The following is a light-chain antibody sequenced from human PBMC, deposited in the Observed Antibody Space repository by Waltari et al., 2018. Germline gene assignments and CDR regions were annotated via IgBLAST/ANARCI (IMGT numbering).Light chain of an antibody. V-gene: IGKV3-20*01. J-gene: IGKJ1*01. CDR1: QSVTSNS. CDR2: GSF. Sequence: EIILTQSPGTLSLSPGERATLSCRAIQSVTSNSLAWYQQKPGQAPGLIIYGSFNRATGIPDRFSGSGSGTDFTLTIIRLEPEDFAVYYCQHYGTSPRTFGQGTKVEL. CDR3: QHYGTSPRT.